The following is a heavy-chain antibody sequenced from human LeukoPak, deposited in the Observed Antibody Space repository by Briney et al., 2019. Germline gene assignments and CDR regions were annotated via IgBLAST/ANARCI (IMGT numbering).Heavy chain of an antibody. Sequence: SETLSLTCTVSGDSISTSNSYWGWIRQPPGKGLEWIGSIYYSGNTYYNASLKSRVTISVDTSKNQFSLKLSSVTAADTAVYYCARLDSSSWLNLYYYYYYMDVWGKGTTVTISS. J-gene: IGHJ6*03. D-gene: IGHD6-13*01. CDR1: GDSISTSNSY. CDR3: ARLDSSSWLNLYYYYYYMDV. V-gene: IGHV4-39*01. CDR2: IYYSGNT.